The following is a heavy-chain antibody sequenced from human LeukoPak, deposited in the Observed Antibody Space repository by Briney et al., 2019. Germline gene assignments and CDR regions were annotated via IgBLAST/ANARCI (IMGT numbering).Heavy chain of an antibody. V-gene: IGHV4-59*01. CDR3: VREGSGSRFVGY. CDR2: IYYSGST. CDR1: GGSISSYY. D-gene: IGHD3-10*01. J-gene: IGHJ4*02. Sequence: PSETLSLTCTVSGGSISSYYWSWIRQPPGKGLEWIGYIYYSGSTNYNPSLKSRVTISVDTSKSHFSLKMSTLTAADTAVYYCVREGSGSRFVGYWGPGTLVTVSS.